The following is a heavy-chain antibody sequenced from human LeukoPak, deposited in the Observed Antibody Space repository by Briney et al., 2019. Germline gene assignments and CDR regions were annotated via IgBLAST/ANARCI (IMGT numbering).Heavy chain of an antibody. CDR2: INWNAVRV. Sequence: GESLKISCSASGFTFNNYGMTWVRQAPGKGLEWVSGINWNAVRVGYADSVKGRFTISRDSAKNSLYLQMNSLRAEDTAFYYCARLRNYDSSGYYFEIDYWGQGTLVTVSS. CDR1: GFTFNNYG. D-gene: IGHD3-22*01. CDR3: ARLRNYDSSGYYFEIDY. V-gene: IGHV3-20*04. J-gene: IGHJ4*02.